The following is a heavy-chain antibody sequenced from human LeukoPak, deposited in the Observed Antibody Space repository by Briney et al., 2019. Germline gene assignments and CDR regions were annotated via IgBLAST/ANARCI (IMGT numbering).Heavy chain of an antibody. D-gene: IGHD2-8*01. CDR1: GGSISSTNW. CDR2: ISLTGLT. J-gene: IGHJ4*02. Sequence: SETLSLTCDVSGGSISSTNWWSWVRQPPGQGLEWIGEISLTGLTHYNPSLESRVTVSLDKSKNQLSLNLTSVTAADTAVYYCSRENGAFSPFGYWGQGTLVTVLS. V-gene: IGHV4-4*02. CDR3: SRENGAFSPFGY.